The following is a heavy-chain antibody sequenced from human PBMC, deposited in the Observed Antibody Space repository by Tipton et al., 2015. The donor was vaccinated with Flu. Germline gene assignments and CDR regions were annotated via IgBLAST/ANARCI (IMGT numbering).Heavy chain of an antibody. Sequence: LRLSCTVSGGSISSGSYYWSWIRQPAGKGLEWIGRIYTSGSTNYNPSLKSRVTISVDTSKNQFSLKVTSLTAADTAVYYCARMRRNCYSPDYWGQGTLVTVSS. CDR1: GGSISSGSYY. D-gene: IGHD2-15*01. J-gene: IGHJ4*02. CDR2: IYTSGST. V-gene: IGHV4-61*02. CDR3: ARMRRNCYSPDY.